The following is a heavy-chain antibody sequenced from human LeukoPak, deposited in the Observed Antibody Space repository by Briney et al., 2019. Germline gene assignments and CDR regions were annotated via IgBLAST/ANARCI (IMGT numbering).Heavy chain of an antibody. CDR3: ARAKQRIQVWFLGY. J-gene: IGHJ4*02. CDR2: IKHDESEK. D-gene: IGHD5-18*01. CDR1: GFTFSYYW. V-gene: IGHV3-7*01. Sequence: PGGSLRLSCAASGFTFSYYWMGWVRQAPGKGLEWVAYIKHDESEKYYVESVKGRFTISRDNAKNSLHLQMNSLRAEDTAVYYCARAKQRIQVWFLGYWGQGTLVTVSS.